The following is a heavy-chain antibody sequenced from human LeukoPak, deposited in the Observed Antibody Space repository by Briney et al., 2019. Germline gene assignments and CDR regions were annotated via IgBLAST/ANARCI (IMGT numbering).Heavy chain of an antibody. D-gene: IGHD3-10*01. CDR3: ARHDITMVRGVIIRDYGMDV. CDR1: GYSFISYY. J-gene: IGHJ6*02. V-gene: IGHV1-46*01. CDR2: INPSGGGT. Sequence: ASVKVSCKASGYSFISYYMHWVRQAPGQGLEWMGRINPSGGGTTYAQKFQGRVAKTSDTSTSTVYMELRSLRSDDTAVYYCARHDITMVRGVIIRDYGMDVWGQGTTVTVSS.